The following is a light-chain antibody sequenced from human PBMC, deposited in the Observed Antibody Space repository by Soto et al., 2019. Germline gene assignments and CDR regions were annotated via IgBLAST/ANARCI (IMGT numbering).Light chain of an antibody. J-gene: IGKJ1*01. CDR1: QSISTY. CDR3: QQSHGT. CDR2: AAS. V-gene: IGKV1-39*01. Sequence: DIQMTQSPSSLSASVGDRVTITCRASQSISTYLHWYQHKPGKAPKLLIYAASSLQSGVPPRFSASGSGTDFTLTISSLQPEDFAIYYCQQSHGTFGQGTKVEIK.